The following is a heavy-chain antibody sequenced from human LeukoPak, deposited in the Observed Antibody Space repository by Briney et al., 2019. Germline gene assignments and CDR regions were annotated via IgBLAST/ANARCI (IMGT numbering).Heavy chain of an antibody. V-gene: IGHV4-34*01. J-gene: IGHJ4*02. Sequence: PSETLSLTCAVYGGSFSGYYWSWIRQPPGKGLEWIGEINHSGSTNYNPSLKSRVTISVDTSKNQFSLKLSSVTAADTAVYYCARGRKRAGRLLRSYYFDYWGQGTLVTVSS. CDR2: INHSGST. CDR3: ARGRKRAGRLLRSYYFDY. CDR1: GGSFSGYY. D-gene: IGHD2/OR15-2a*01.